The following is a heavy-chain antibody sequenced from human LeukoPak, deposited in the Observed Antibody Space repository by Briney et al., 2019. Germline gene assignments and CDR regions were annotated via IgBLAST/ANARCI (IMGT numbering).Heavy chain of an antibody. J-gene: IGHJ6*03. D-gene: IGHD4-17*01. CDR3: AKAASKRTDYGDYAFYYYMDV. Sequence: SGGSLRLSCAASGFTFNYYGMHWVRQAPGKGLDWVAFIHYDGSNKYYADSVKGRFTISRDDSKNTHLQMNSLRAEDTAAYYCAKAASKRTDYGDYAFYYYMDVWGKGTTVTISS. CDR1: GFTFNYYG. CDR2: IHYDGSNK. V-gene: IGHV3-30*02.